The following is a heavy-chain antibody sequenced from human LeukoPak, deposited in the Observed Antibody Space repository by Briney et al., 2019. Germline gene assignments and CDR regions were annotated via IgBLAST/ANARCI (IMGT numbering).Heavy chain of an antibody. J-gene: IGHJ3*02. CDR1: GFAFSSYA. Sequence: PGGSLRLSCAASGFAFSSYAMSWVRQAPGKGLEWVSAISGSGGSTYYANSVKGRFTISRDNSKNTLYLQMNSLRAEDTAVYYCAQRGGYDFWSGLDAFDIWGQGTMVTVSS. V-gene: IGHV3-23*01. D-gene: IGHD3-3*01. CDR2: ISGSGGST. CDR3: AQRGGYDFWSGLDAFDI.